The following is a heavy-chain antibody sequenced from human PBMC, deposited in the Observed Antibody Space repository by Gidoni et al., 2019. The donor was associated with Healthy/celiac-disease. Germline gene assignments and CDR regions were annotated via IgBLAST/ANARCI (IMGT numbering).Heavy chain of an antibody. J-gene: IGHJ4*02. V-gene: IGHV3-11*01. D-gene: IGHD5-12*01. Sequence: QVQLVESGGGLVKPGGSLRLSCAACGFTFRDYHMSWIRQAPGKGLEWVSYISSSGSTIYYADSVKGRFTISRDNAKNSLYLQMNSLRAEDTAVYYCARDRWEVYSGYDSSRGDFDYWGQGTLVTVSS. CDR2: ISSSGSTI. CDR3: ARDRWEVYSGYDSSRGDFDY. CDR1: GFTFRDYH.